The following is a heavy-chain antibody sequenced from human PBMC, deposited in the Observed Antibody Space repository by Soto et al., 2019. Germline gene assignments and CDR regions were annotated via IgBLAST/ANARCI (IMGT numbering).Heavy chain of an antibody. V-gene: IGHV4-4*02. CDR3: ARGPRMDWNYGELDY. J-gene: IGHJ4*02. CDR2: IYHSGST. Sequence: SETLSLTCGVSGGSISSSNWWSWVRQPPGKGLEWIGEIYHSGSTNYNPSLKSRVTISVDKSKNQFSLKLSSVTAADTAVYYCARGPRMDWNYGELDYWGQGTLVTVS. CDR1: GGSISSSNW. D-gene: IGHD1-7*01.